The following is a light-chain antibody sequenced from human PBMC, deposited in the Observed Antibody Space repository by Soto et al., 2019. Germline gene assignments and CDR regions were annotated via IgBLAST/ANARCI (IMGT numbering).Light chain of an antibody. V-gene: IGKV3-11*01. CDR3: QQRSNWPALT. Sequence: EVVLTQSPANLSLSPGERATLSCRASQSVSYYLAWYQQKPGQAPRLLIYDISKRATGIPARFSGSGSGTDFALTSSSLEPEDAALYYCQQRSNWPALTFGGGTKVEI. J-gene: IGKJ4*01. CDR2: DIS. CDR1: QSVSYY.